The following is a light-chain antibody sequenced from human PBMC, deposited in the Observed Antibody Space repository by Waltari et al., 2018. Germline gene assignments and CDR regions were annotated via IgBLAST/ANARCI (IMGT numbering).Light chain of an antibody. CDR2: GAS. CDR1: QSVGWS. V-gene: IGKV3-20*01. CDR3: QHYVRLPVT. Sequence: ELVLTQSPGPSSLSPGERATLSCRASQSVGWSLAWYQQKPGRAPRLLIYGASSRATGIPDRFSASGSGTDFSLSISGLEPEDFAVYYCQHYVRLPVTFGRGTKVEIK. J-gene: IGKJ1*01.